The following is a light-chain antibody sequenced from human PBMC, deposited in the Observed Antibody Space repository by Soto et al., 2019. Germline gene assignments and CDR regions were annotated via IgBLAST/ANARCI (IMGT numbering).Light chain of an antibody. CDR3: QQYSTYPWP. J-gene: IGKJ1*01. V-gene: IGKV1-5*01. Sequence: DIQMTQSPSTLSASVGDRVTITCRASQSISSWLAWYQQKPGKAPKVLIFDASSLESGVPSRFSGSGSATEFTLTISSLQPDDFATYYCQQYSTYPWPFGQGTQVEIK. CDR2: DAS. CDR1: QSISSW.